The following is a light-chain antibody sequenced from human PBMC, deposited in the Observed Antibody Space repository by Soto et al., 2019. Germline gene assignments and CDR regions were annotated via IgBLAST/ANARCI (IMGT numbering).Light chain of an antibody. CDR1: SSNIGAGYD. CDR3: QSYDSSLSGSSV. Sequence: VLTQPPSVSGAPGQRVTISCTGSSSNIGAGYDVHWYQQLPGTAPKLLIYDNSNRPSGVPDRFSGSKSGTSASLAITGLQAEDEADYYCQSYDSSLSGSSVFGTGTKVTVL. V-gene: IGLV1-40*01. CDR2: DNS. J-gene: IGLJ1*01.